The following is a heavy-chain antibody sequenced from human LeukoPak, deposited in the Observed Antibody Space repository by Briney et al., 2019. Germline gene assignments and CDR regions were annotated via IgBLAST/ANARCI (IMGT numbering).Heavy chain of an antibody. CDR2: ISGTGVRT. Sequence: GGSLRLSCAASGSTFSSYAMSWVRQAPGKGLEWVSAISGTGVRTYYADTVKGRSTISRDNSKNTLYMQMNSLRAEDTAVYYCAKDHSKTIYGVLDYWGQGTLVTVSS. J-gene: IGHJ4*02. D-gene: IGHD3-9*01. CDR3: AKDHSKTIYGVLDY. V-gene: IGHV3-23*01. CDR1: GSTFSSYA.